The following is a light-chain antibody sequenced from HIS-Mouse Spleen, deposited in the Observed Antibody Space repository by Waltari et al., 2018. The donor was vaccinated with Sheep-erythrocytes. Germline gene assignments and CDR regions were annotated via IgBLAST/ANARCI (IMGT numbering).Light chain of an antibody. CDR3: QQSYSTPQFT. CDR1: QSISSY. J-gene: IGKJ3*01. Sequence: DIQMTQSPSSLSASVGDSVTITCRASQSISSYLNWYQQKPGKAPKLLIYAASSLQSVVPSRFSGSGSGTDFTLTISSLQPEDFATYYCQQSYSTPQFTFGPGTKVEIK. V-gene: IGKV1-39*01. CDR2: AAS.